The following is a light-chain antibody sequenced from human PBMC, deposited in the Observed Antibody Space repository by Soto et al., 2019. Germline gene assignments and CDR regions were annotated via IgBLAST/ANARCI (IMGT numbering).Light chain of an antibody. V-gene: IGLV2-14*01. Sequence: QPVLAQPASVSGSPGQSITISCTGTSGDVGISNVVSWYQQFPDKAPKLMIYDVSNRPSGVSNRFSGSKSGNTASLTISGLQAEDEAEYYCSSYTINTTYVFGTGTKVTVL. CDR2: DVS. CDR1: SGDVGISNV. J-gene: IGLJ1*01. CDR3: SSYTINTTYV.